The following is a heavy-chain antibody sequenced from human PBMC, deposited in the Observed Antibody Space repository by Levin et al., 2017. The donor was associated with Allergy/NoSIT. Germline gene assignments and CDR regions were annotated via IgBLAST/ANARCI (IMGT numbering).Heavy chain of an antibody. CDR1: GYTFTSYY. CDR2: INPSGGST. D-gene: IGHD2-8*01. Sequence: GESLKISCKASGYTFTSYYMHWVRQAPGQGLEWMGIINPSGGSTNYAQKFLGRVTMTRDTSTSTAYMEVSSLRSEDTAVYYCASLAGANYAFDIWGQGTMVTVSS. J-gene: IGHJ3*02. CDR3: ASLAGANYAFDI. V-gene: IGHV1-46*03.